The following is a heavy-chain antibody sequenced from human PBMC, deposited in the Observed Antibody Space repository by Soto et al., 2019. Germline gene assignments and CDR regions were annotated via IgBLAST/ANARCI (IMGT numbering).Heavy chain of an antibody. CDR2: IIPIFGTA. J-gene: IGHJ4*02. CDR1: GVTFSSYA. V-gene: IGHV1-69*06. D-gene: IGHD3-22*01. CDR3: ARTKGPYYDSSGYYYETEY. Sequence: ASVKVSCKAPGVTFSSYAISWVRQAPGQWLEWMGGIIPIFGTANYAQKFQGRVTITADKSTSTAYMELSSLRSEDTAVYYCARTKGPYYDSSGYYYETEYWGQGTLVTVSS.